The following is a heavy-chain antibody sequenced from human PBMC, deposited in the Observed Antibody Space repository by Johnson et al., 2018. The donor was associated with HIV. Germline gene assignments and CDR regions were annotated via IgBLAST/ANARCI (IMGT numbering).Heavy chain of an antibody. D-gene: IGHD6-19*01. Sequence: VQLVESGGGLVKPGGSLRLSCGASGFTVSNAWMSWVRQAPGKGLEWVSVIYSGGNTYYTDSVKGRFTISRDNSDNTMYLQMNSLRDEDTAVYYCAKGAQWLVLLDAFDIWGQGTMVTVSS. CDR1: GFTVSNAW. CDR2: IYSGGNT. CDR3: AKGAQWLVLLDAFDI. J-gene: IGHJ3*02. V-gene: IGHV3-66*01.